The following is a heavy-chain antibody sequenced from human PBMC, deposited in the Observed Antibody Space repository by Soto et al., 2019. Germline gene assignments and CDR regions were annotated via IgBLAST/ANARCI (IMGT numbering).Heavy chain of an antibody. CDR1: VGSISSSSYY. CDR3: ASSEWLSLFDP. V-gene: IGHV4-39*01. J-gene: IGHJ5*02. Sequence: PSETLSLTCTVSVGSISSSSYYWGWIRQPPGKGLEWIGSIYYSGSTYYNPSLKSRVTISVDTSKNQFSLKLSSVTAADTAVYYCASSEWLSLFDPWGQGTLVTVSS. D-gene: IGHD3-3*01. CDR2: IYYSGST.